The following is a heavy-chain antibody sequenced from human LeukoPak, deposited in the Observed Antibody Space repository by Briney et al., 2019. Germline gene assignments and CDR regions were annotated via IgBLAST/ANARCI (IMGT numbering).Heavy chain of an antibody. J-gene: IGHJ4*02. Sequence: SEALSLTCAVSGYSISSGYYWGWIRQPPGKGLERIGSIYHSGSTYYNPSLKSRVTISVDTSKNQFSLKLSSVTAADTAVYYCARVSMVRGVILDYWGQGTLVTVSS. CDR1: GYSISSGYY. V-gene: IGHV4-38-2*01. CDR3: ARVSMVRGVILDY. D-gene: IGHD3-10*01. CDR2: IYHSGST.